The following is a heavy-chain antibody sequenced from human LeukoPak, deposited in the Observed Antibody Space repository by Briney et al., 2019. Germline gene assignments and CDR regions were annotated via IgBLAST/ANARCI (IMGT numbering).Heavy chain of an antibody. CDR1: GFTFSSYW. J-gene: IGHJ4*02. D-gene: IGHD5-24*01. CDR3: AKGLVEMATTGNFDY. CDR2: IKQDGSEK. Sequence: GGSLRLSCAASGFTFSSYWMSWVRQAPGKGLEWVANIKQDGSEKYYVDSVKGRFTISRDNSKNTLYLQMNSLRAEDTAVYYCAKGLVEMATTGNFDYWGQGTLVTVSS. V-gene: IGHV3-7*01.